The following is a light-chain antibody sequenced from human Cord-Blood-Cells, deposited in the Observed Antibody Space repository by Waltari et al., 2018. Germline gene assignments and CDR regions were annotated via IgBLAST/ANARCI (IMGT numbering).Light chain of an antibody. CDR1: QSISSY. Sequence: DIQMTQSPSSLSASVGDRVTITCRASQSISSYLNWYQQKPGKAPKLQSYAASSLQSGVPSRFSGSGSRTDFTLTISSLQPEDFATYYCQQSYSTPLTFGGGTKVEIK. CDR3: QQSYSTPLT. CDR2: AAS. V-gene: IGKV1-39*01. J-gene: IGKJ4*01.